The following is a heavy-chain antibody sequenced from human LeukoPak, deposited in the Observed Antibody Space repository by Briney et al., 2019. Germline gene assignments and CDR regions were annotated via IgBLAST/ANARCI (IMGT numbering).Heavy chain of an antibody. Sequence: PGGSLRLSCAASGFTFDDYAMHWVRQAPGKGLEWVSGISWNSGSIGYADSVKGRFTISRDNAKNSLYLQMNSLRAEDTALYYCAKGGQLVRGLFDYWGQGTLVTVSS. V-gene: IGHV3-9*01. D-gene: IGHD6-13*01. J-gene: IGHJ4*02. CDR2: ISWNSGSI. CDR3: AKGGQLVRGLFDY. CDR1: GFTFDDYA.